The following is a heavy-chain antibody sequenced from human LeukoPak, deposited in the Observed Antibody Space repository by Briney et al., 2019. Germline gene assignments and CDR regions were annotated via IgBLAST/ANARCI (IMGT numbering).Heavy chain of an antibody. CDR3: AKFATTVTSGY. CDR1: TFXXXA. Sequence: TFXXXAMSWVRQXPGKGLEWVSAISGSGGSTYYADSVKGRFTISRDNSKNTLYLQMNSLRAEDTAVYYCAKFATTVTSGYWGQGTLVTVSS. J-gene: IGHJ4*02. D-gene: IGHD4-17*01. V-gene: IGHV3-23*01. CDR2: ISGSGGST.